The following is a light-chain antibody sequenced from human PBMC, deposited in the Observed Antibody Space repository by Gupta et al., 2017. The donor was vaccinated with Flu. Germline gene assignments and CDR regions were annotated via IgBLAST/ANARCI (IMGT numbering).Light chain of an antibody. CDR2: DAS. CDR1: QSVSNY. V-gene: IGKV3-11*01. J-gene: IGKJ3*01. Sequence: ATLSLSPGERATRSCRASQSVSNYLDWYKHKPGQAPRLLIYDASNRDGGIPARFSGSGYGKDFTLTISSREQEDFAGYYCQQRGNWPPFTFGHGTRVEIK. CDR3: QQRGNWPPFT.